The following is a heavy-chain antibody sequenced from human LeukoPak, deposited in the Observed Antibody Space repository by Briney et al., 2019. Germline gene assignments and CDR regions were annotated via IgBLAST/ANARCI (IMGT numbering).Heavy chain of an antibody. J-gene: IGHJ4*02. CDR1: GGTFSSYA. CDR2: IIPIFGIA. D-gene: IGHD2-15*01. CDR3: ARDGYCSGGSCYPRPHFDY. V-gene: IGHV1-69*17. Sequence: GSSVKVSCKASGGTFSSYAISWVRQAPGQGLEWMGRIIPIFGIANYAQKFQGRVTITADKSTSTAYMELSSLRSEDTAVYYCARDGYCSGGSCYPRPHFDYWGQGTLVTVSS.